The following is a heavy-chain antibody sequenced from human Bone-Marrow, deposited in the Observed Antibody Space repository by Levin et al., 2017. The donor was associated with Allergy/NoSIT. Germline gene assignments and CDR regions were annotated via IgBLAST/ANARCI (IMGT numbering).Heavy chain of an antibody. J-gene: IGHJ6*03. Sequence: GGSLRLSCAASGFTFSSYAMSWVRQAPGKGLEWVSAISGSGGSTYYADSVKGRFTISRDNSKNTLYLQMNSLRAEDTAVYYCAKSILTGAYYYYYYMDVWGKGTTVTVSS. CDR1: GFTFSSYA. CDR2: ISGSGGST. V-gene: IGHV3-23*01. D-gene: IGHD7-27*01. CDR3: AKSILTGAYYYYYYMDV.